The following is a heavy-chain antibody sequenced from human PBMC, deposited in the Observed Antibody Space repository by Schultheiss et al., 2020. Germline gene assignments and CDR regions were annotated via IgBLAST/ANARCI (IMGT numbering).Heavy chain of an antibody. CDR3: ARVTSYYSYYMDV. CDR1: GYTFNTYG. CDR2: ISAYNGNT. D-gene: IGHD4-23*01. Sequence: ASVKVSCKASGYTFNTYGISWVRQAPGQGLEWMGWISAYNGNTNYAQKLQGRVTMTTDTSTSTAYMELRSLRSDDTAVYYCARVTSYYSYYMDVWGKGTTVTVSS. V-gene: IGHV1-18*04. J-gene: IGHJ6*03.